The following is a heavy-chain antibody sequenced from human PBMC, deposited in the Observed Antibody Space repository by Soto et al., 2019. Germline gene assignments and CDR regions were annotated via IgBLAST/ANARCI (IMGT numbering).Heavy chain of an antibody. D-gene: IGHD7-27*01. CDR2: IYSSGNT. Sequence: SLTYNRSSGSVRSGGYYCIWTPQPPRKDLEWIGYIYSSGNTNYNPSPRSRVTMSKDTSKNQFSLKLTSVTATDTAVYYCARRVTGAGERFDPWGLGTLVT. CDR1: SGSVRSGGYY. V-gene: IGHV4-30-4*01. CDR3: ARRVTGAGERFDP. J-gene: IGHJ5*02.